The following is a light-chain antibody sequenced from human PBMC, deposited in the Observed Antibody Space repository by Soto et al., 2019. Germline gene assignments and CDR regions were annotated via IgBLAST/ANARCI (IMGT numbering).Light chain of an antibody. CDR1: QGISTY. V-gene: IGKV1-27*01. CDR3: QQPISFPIT. Sequence: DIQLTQSPSSLSASVGDRVTITCRASQGISTYLAWYQQKPGKVPKLLIYTASTLHSGVPSRFSGSGSGTDFTLTIRSLQPEDFATYYCQQPISFPITFGQGTRLE. CDR2: TAS. J-gene: IGKJ5*01.